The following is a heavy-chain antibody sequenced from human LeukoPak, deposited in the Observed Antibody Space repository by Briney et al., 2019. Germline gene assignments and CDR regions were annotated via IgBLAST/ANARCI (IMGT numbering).Heavy chain of an antibody. Sequence: SETLALTCSVSGGSVTSYYWNWVRQTPGKGLEWIGYISSSETTDYGPSFKSRVTMSLDTSKNQFSLKLSSVTAADTGVYYCTRGYCSDERCPVFPSWGQGTLVTVSS. CDR2: ISSSETT. CDR3: TRGYCSDERCPVFPS. D-gene: IGHD2-15*01. V-gene: IGHV4-59*02. J-gene: IGHJ5*02. CDR1: GGSVTSYY.